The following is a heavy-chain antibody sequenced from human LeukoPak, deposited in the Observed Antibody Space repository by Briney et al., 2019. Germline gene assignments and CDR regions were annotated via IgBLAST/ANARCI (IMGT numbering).Heavy chain of an antibody. J-gene: IGHJ4*02. Sequence: GRSLRLSCAASGFAFSRYGMHWVRQAPGKGLEWVAVISYDGSNKHYADSVKGRFTISRDNSKNTLYLQMNSLRAEDTAVYYCARVRSGFISTYYFDYWGQGTLVTVSS. CDR1: GFAFSRYG. CDR3: ARVRSGFISTYYFDY. CDR2: ISYDGSNK. D-gene: IGHD3-3*01. V-gene: IGHV3-30*03.